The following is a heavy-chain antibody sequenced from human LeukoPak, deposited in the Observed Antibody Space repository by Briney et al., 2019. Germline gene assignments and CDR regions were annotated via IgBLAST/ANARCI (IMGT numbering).Heavy chain of an antibody. V-gene: IGHV1-8*01. CDR1: GYTFTRYD. Sequence: GASVNVSCKASGYTFTRYDINWVRQATGQGLEWMGWMNPNSGNTGYAQKFQGRVTMTRNTSISTAYMELSSLRSEDTAVYYCARGYGDLQGGDYWGQGTLVTVSS. J-gene: IGHJ4*02. CDR3: ARGYGDLQGGDY. D-gene: IGHD4-17*01. CDR2: MNPNSGNT.